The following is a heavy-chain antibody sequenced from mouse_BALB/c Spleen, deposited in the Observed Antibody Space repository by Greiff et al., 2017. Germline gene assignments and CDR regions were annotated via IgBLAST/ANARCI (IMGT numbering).Heavy chain of an antibody. CDR1: GYTFTSYY. D-gene: IGHD2-4*01. Sequence: VQRVESGPELVKPGASVRISCKASGYTFTSYYIHWVKQRPGQGLEWIGWIYPGNVNTKYNEKFKGKAALTADKSSSTAYMQLSSLTSEDSAVYFCARGRYDYDFDYWGQGTTLTVSS. CDR2: IYPGNVNT. CDR3: ARGRYDYDFDY. J-gene: IGHJ2*01. V-gene: IGHV1S56*01.